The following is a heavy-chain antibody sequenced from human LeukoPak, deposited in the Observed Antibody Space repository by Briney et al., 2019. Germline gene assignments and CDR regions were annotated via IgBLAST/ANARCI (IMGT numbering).Heavy chain of an antibody. D-gene: IGHD6-6*01. Sequence: SVKVSCKASGGTFSSYAISWVRQAPGQGLEWMGGIIPIFGTANYAQKFQGRVTITADESTSTAYMELSSLRSEDTAVYYCARDSSIGAPDAFDIWGQGTMVTVSS. CDR1: GGTFSSYA. CDR2: IIPIFGTA. V-gene: IGHV1-69*13. CDR3: ARDSSIGAPDAFDI. J-gene: IGHJ3*02.